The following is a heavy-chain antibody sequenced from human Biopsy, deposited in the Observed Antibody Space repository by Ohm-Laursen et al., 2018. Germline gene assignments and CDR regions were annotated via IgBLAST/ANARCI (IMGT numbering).Heavy chain of an antibody. CDR3: AKDLASGSGYYWYFDF. Sequence: SLRLSCTASGFTLDDYALHWVRPAPGKGLAWVSGISWNSGNIGYADSVKGRFTISRDNAKNSVYLQMNSLRAEDTAFYYCAKDLASGSGYYWYFDFGGRGTRVTVSS. J-gene: IGHJ2*01. CDR2: ISWNSGNI. D-gene: IGHD3-22*01. V-gene: IGHV3-9*01. CDR1: GFTLDDYA.